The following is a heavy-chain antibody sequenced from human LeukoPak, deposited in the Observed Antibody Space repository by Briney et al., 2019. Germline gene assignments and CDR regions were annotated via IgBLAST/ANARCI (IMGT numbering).Heavy chain of an antibody. CDR3: ARVNYYDSSGAFDI. J-gene: IGHJ3*02. Sequence: SETVSLTCIVSGGSISSGGYYWSWIRQHPGKGLEWIGYIYYSGSTYYNPSLKSRVTISVDTSKNQFSLKLSSVTAADTAVYYCARVNYYDSSGAFDIWGQGTMVTVSS. CDR1: GGSISSGGYY. CDR2: IYYSGST. V-gene: IGHV4-31*03. D-gene: IGHD3-22*01.